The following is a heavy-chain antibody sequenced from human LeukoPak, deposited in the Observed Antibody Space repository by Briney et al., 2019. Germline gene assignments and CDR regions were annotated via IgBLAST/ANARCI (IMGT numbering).Heavy chain of an antibody. D-gene: IGHD1-26*01. CDR3: ARGGLGSWTFDS. CDR1: GFTLSSFS. CDR2: ISSGGTTI. Sequence: GGSLRLSCAASGFTLSSFSINWVRQAPGRGLEWASYISSGGTTIYYAESVRGRFIISRDNAEYSLFLQMSDLTAEDTAIYYCARGGLGSWTFDSWGQGTLVTVSS. J-gene: IGHJ4*02. V-gene: IGHV3-48*04.